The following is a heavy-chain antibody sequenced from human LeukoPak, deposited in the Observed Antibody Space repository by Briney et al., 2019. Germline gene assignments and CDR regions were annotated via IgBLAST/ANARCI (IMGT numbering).Heavy chain of an antibody. V-gene: IGHV4-59*01. Sequence: SETLSLTCTVSGGSISTFYWSWLRQPPGKGLEWIGYIYYSGSTNYNPSLKSRVTISVDTSKNQFSLSLSSVTVAETAVSYCAREDPQTTVPEGLDVWGQGTTVTVSS. J-gene: IGHJ6*02. D-gene: IGHD4-17*01. CDR2: IYYSGST. CDR3: AREDPQTTVPEGLDV. CDR1: GGSISTFY.